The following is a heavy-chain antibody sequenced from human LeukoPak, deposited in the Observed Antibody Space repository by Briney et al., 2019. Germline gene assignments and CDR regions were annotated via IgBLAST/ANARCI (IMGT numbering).Heavy chain of an antibody. CDR2: IYPLDSET. V-gene: IGHV5-51*01. CDR1: GYNFINYW. Sequence: GESLKISCKSSGYNFINYWIAWVRQMPGKGLEWMAIIYPLDSETRYSPPFQGQVPISADKSITTAYLQWSSLKASDTAMYYCARRSDGGTYWDWGQGTLVTVSS. CDR3: ARRSDGGTYWD. D-gene: IGHD1-26*01. J-gene: IGHJ4*02.